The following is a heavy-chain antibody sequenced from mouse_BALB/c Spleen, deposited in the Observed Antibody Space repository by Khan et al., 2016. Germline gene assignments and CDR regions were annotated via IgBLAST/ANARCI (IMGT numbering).Heavy chain of an antibody. CDR3: ARGNSYYDYDY. Sequence: QVQLKQSGAELARPGASVKLSCKASGYTFTTYWMQWVKQRPGQGLEWIGAIYPGDGDTRYTQKFKGKATLTADKSSSTAYMQLSSLASEDSAVXYWARGNSYYDYDYWGQGTTLTVSS. D-gene: IGHD2-4*01. CDR2: IYPGDGDT. CDR1: GYTFTTYW. V-gene: IGHV1-87*01. J-gene: IGHJ2*01.